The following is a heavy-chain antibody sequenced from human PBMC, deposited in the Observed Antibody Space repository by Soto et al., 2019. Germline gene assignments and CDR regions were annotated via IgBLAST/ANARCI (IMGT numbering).Heavy chain of an antibody. Sequence: EVQVVESGGGLAQPGGSLRLSCAASGFTVSSSYMSWVRQAPGKRLEWVSVIYAGGDTFYADSVKGSFTISRDNSENTLYLQMYRLRVDDTAVYYCALQCTGGNCFGYWGQGTLVTVSS. J-gene: IGHJ4*02. CDR3: ALQCTGGNCFGY. D-gene: IGHD2-8*02. CDR1: GFTVSSSY. V-gene: IGHV3-66*01. CDR2: IYAGGDT.